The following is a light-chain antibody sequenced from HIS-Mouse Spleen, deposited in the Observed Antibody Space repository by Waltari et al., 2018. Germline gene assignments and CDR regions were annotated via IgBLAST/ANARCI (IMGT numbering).Light chain of an antibody. CDR1: QRISSY. V-gene: IGKV1-39*01. CDR2: AAS. J-gene: IGKJ1*01. CDR3: QQSYSTPRT. Sequence: DIQMTQSPSSLSASVGDSVTITCRASQRISSYLNWYQQKPGKAPKLLIYAASSLQSGVPSRFSGSGSGTDFTLTISSLQPEDFATYYCQQSYSTPRTFGQGTKVEIK.